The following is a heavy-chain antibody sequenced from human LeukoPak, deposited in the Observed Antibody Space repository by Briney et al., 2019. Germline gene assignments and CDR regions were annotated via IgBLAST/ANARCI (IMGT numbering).Heavy chain of an antibody. CDR3: ARAGTSLRSNWFDP. CDR1: GFTFSSYA. J-gene: IGHJ5*02. V-gene: IGHV3-30-3*01. D-gene: IGHD3-16*01. CDR2: ISYDGSNK. Sequence: GGSLRLSCAASGFTFSSYAMHWVREPPGKGLEWVAVISYDGSNKYYADAVKARFTISRDNSKNTLYLQMNSLRAEDTAVYYCARAGTSLRSNWFDPWGQGTLVTVSS.